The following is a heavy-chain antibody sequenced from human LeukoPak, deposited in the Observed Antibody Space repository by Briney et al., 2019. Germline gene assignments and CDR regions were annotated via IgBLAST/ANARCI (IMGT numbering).Heavy chain of an antibody. CDR3: ARALGAQPDYYYGMDV. CDR1: GFTFSTYS. Sequence: PGGSLRLSCAASGFTFSTYSMNWVRQAPGRGLEWVSSITTSTTVPHIFYADSVTGRFTISRDNADNSLFLQMTSLRAEDTAVYYCARALGAQPDYYYGMDVWGQGTTVTVSS. D-gene: IGHD3-16*01. J-gene: IGHJ6*02. V-gene: IGHV3-21*01. CDR2: ITTSTTVPHI.